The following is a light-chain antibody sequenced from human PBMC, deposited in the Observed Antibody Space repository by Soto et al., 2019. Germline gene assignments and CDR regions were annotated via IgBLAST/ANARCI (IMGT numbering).Light chain of an antibody. V-gene: IGLV1-40*01. J-gene: IGLJ1*01. CDR2: GNS. Sequence: QSVLTQPPSVSGPPGQGVTISCPGSSSNIGAGYDVHWYQQLPGTAPKLLIYGNSNRPSGVPDRFSGSKSGTSASLAITGLQAEDEADYYCQSYDSSLSGSYVFGTGTKVTVL. CDR3: QSYDSSLSGSYV. CDR1: SSNIGAGYD.